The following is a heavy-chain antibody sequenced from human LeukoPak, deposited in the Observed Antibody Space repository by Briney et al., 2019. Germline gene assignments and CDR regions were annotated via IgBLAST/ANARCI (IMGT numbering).Heavy chain of an antibody. CDR2: ISTSGGST. Sequence: PGGSLRLSCAASGFTFTNYAMSWVRQAPGKGLEWVSNISTSGGSTYYADSVKGRFTISRDDSKNSLYLQMNSLRAEDTAVYYCAKVRTGHYFDYWGQGTLVTVSS. J-gene: IGHJ4*02. CDR3: AKVRTGHYFDY. V-gene: IGHV3-23*01. CDR1: GFTFTNYA. D-gene: IGHD1-1*01.